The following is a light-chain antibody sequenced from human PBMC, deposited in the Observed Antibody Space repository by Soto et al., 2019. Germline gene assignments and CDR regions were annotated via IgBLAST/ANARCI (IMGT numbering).Light chain of an antibody. CDR1: QGISNY. Sequence: DIHMTQSPSSLSASVGDRVTITCRASQGISNYLAWYQQKPGKAPKLLVYSASTLQSGVPSRFSGSGSGPDFTLTISSLQPEDSATYFCQQLNSYPQTFGQGTRLEIK. V-gene: IGKV1-9*01. CDR2: SAS. CDR3: QQLNSYPQT. J-gene: IGKJ5*01.